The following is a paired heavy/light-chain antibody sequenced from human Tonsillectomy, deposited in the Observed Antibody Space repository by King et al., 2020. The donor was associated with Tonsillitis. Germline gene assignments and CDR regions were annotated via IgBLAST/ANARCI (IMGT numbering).Light chain of an antibody. V-gene: IGLV2-14*01. J-gene: IGLJ1*01. CDR2: EVN. CDR3: SSYRSNNTYV. Sequence: QSALTQPASVSGSPGQSITISCTGTSSDIGDYNYVPWYQQHPGKAPKFIIYEVNNRPSGVSNRFSGSKSGNTASLTISGLQAEDEADYYCSSYRSNNTYVFGTGTKVTVL. CDR1: SSDIGDYNY.
Heavy chain of an antibody. J-gene: IGHJ6*03. V-gene: IGHV3-33*01. Sequence: QVQLVESGGGVVQPGRSLRLSCAGSGFTFSSYGMQWVRQAPGKGLEWVAVIWYDGTKKHYVDSVKGRFTISRDNSKNTVFLQMNSLRAEDTAVYYCARRVVVEWDYYYLDVWGKGTTVTVSS. CDR3: ARRVVVEWDYYYLDV. CDR1: GFTFSSYG. CDR2: IWYDGTKK. D-gene: IGHD2-15*01.